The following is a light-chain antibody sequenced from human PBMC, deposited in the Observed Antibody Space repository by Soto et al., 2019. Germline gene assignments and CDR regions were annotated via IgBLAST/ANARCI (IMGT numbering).Light chain of an antibody. J-gene: IGKJ1*01. CDR3: QQYDSYWT. V-gene: IGKV1-5*01. Sequence: DIQMTQSPSTLSASVGDRVTITCRASQSISRWLAWYRQKPGKAPNLLIYDASSLKRGVPSRFSGSGSGTEFTLTISSLQPDDFATYYCQQYDSYWTFGQGTKVEIK. CDR2: DAS. CDR1: QSISRW.